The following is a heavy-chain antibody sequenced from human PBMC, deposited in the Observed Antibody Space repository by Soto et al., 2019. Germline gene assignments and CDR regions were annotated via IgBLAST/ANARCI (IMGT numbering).Heavy chain of an antibody. D-gene: IGHD2-15*01. J-gene: IGHJ3*02. CDR3: ARRYCSGGSCYSGVYDI. V-gene: IGHV4-59*08. CDR1: GGSISSYY. Sequence: QVQLQESGPGLVKPSETLSLTCTVSGGSISSYYWSWIRQPPGKGLEWIGYIYYSGSTNYSPSLKSRVTISVDTSKNQFSLKLSSVTAADTAVYYCARRYCSGGSCYSGVYDIWGQGTMVTVSS. CDR2: IYYSGST.